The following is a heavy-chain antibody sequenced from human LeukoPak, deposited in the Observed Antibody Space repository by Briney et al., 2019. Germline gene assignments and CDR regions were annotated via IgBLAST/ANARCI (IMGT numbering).Heavy chain of an antibody. Sequence: SETLSLTCAVYGGSFSGYYWSWIRQPPGKGLEWIGYIYYSGSTNYNPSLKSRVTISVDTSKNQFSLKLSSVTAADTAVYYCARHGHGDCGNAFDIWGQGTMVTVSS. V-gene: IGHV4-59*08. CDR1: GGSFSGYY. CDR3: ARHGHGDCGNAFDI. D-gene: IGHD2-21*02. J-gene: IGHJ3*02. CDR2: IYYSGST.